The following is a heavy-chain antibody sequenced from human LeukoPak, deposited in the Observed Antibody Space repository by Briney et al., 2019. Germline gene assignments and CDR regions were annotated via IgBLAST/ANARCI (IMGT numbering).Heavy chain of an antibody. J-gene: IGHJ3*02. CDR2: VYYSGST. D-gene: IGHD3-22*01. Sequence: PSETLSLTCTVSGCSNSSYYWSWIRQPPGKGLEWIGYVYYSGSTNYNPSLKSRVTISVDTSKNQFSLKLSSVTAADTAVYYCARWYYYDSSGYYSNAFDIWGQGTMVTVSS. CDR1: GCSNSSYY. V-gene: IGHV4-59*01. CDR3: ARWYYYDSSGYYSNAFDI.